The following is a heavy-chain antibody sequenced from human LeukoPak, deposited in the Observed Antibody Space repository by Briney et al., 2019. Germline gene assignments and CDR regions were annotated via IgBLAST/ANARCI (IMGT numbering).Heavy chain of an antibody. V-gene: IGHV5-51*01. CDR2: IHPIGSET. CDR3: ATWTYSHWFDY. Sequence: GESLKISCKSSIYSFNNFWIGWVRQRPGKGLEWMGNIHPIGSETMYSPSFEGQVTISADKSITTAYLQWSSLRASDTAIYYCATWTYSHWFDYWGLGTLVTVSS. D-gene: IGHD1-7*01. CDR1: IYSFNNFW. J-gene: IGHJ4*02.